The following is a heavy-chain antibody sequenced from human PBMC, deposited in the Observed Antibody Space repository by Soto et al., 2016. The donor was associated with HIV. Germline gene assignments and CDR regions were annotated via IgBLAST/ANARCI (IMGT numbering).Heavy chain of an antibody. V-gene: IGHV3-23*01. CDR1: GFTFSSYA. CDR3: APRYDILTGSSGD. CDR2: ISGSGGST. Sequence: EVQLLESGGGLVQPGGSLRLSCAASGFTFSSYAMSWVRQAPGKGLEWVSAISGSGGSTYYADSVKGRFTISRDNSKNTLYLQMNSLRAEDTAVYYCAPRYDILTGSSGDWGQGTLVTVSS. J-gene: IGHJ4*02. D-gene: IGHD3-9*01.